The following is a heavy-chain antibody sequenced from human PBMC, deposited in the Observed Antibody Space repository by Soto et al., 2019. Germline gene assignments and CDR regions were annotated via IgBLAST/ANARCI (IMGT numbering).Heavy chain of an antibody. CDR1: GGSISSYY. D-gene: IGHD1-7*01. CDR3: AGLTGTTIKAFYYYYYMDV. Sequence: PSETLSLTCTVSGGSISSYYWSWIRQPPGKGLEWIGYIYYSGSTNYNPSLKSRVTISVDTSKNQFSLKLSSVTAADTAVYYCAGLTGTTIKAFYYYYYMDVWGKGTTVTVSS. J-gene: IGHJ6*03. V-gene: IGHV4-59*01. CDR2: IYYSGST.